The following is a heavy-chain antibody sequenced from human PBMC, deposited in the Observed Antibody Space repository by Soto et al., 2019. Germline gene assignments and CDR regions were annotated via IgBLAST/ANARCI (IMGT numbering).Heavy chain of an antibody. CDR3: AREMGAPPARGFDY. CDR1: GFTFDDYA. CDR2: ISWNSGRI. D-gene: IGHD2-8*01. Sequence: GGSLRLSCAASGFTFDDYAMYRVRQVPGKGLEWVSGISWNSGRIGYADSVKGRFTISRDNAKNSLYLQMNSLRAEDTAVYYCAREMGAPPARGFDYWGQGALVT. V-gene: IGHV3-9*01. J-gene: IGHJ4*02.